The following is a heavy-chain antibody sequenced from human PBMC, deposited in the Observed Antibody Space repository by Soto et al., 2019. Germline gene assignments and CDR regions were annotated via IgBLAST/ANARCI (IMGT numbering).Heavy chain of an antibody. CDR1: GFTFSSYS. V-gene: IGHV3-21*01. Sequence: LRLSCAASGFTFSSYSMNLVRQAPGKGLEWVSSISSSSSYIYYADSVKGRFTISRDNAKNSLYLQMNSLRAEDTAVYYCATEPPIVVVPAARSGYWGQGTLVTVSS. CDR3: ATEPPIVVVPAARSGY. CDR2: ISSSSSYI. D-gene: IGHD2-2*01. J-gene: IGHJ4*02.